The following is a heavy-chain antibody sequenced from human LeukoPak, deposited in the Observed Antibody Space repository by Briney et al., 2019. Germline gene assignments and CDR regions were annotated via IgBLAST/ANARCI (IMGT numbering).Heavy chain of an antibody. CDR2: ISYDGGNK. J-gene: IGHJ4*02. CDR1: GFTFSSYG. CDR3: ARDELAVAKKGFLDS. Sequence: QPGRSLRLSCAASGFTFSSYGMHWVRQAPGKGLEWLAVISYDGGNKYYADSVNGRFTISRDNSRNTLYVQMNSLTAEDTAVYYCARDELAVAKKGFLDSWGQGTLVTVSS. D-gene: IGHD6-19*01. V-gene: IGHV3-30*03.